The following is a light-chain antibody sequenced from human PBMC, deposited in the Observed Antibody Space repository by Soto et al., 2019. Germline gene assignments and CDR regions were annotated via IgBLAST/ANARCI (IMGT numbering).Light chain of an antibody. CDR3: QQYKNWPHVT. J-gene: IGKJ4*01. CDR2: GAS. V-gene: IGKV3-15*01. Sequence: EVVMTQSPATLSVSPGERATLSCRASQSVRSSLAWYRKGPGQAPRLLIYGASTRATGVPARFSGSGSGTEFTLTISSLQSEDFAVYYCQQYKNWPHVTFGGGTKVEIK. CDR1: QSVRSS.